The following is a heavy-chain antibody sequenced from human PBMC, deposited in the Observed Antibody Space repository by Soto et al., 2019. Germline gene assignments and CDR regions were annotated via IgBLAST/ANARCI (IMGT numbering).Heavy chain of an antibody. Sequence: QVQLVQSGAEVKKPGASVKVSCKASGYTFTSYAMHWVRQAPGQRLEWMGWINAGNGNTKYSQKFQGRVTITRDTSASTAYMELSSLRSEDTAAYYCARDPRATTVTFFDYWGQGTLVTVSS. CDR3: ARDPRATTVTFFDY. CDR2: INAGNGNT. CDR1: GYTFTSYA. D-gene: IGHD4-17*01. J-gene: IGHJ4*02. V-gene: IGHV1-3*01.